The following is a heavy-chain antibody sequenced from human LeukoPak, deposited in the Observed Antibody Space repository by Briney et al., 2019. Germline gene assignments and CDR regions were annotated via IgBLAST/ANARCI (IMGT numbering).Heavy chain of an antibody. CDR2: ISSSSSYI. CDR1: GFTFSSYS. Sequence: PGGSLRLSCAASGFTFSSYSMNWVRQAPGKGLEWVSSISSSSSYIYYADSVKGRFTISRDNAKNSLYLQMNSLRAEDTAVYYCARDGQQLWYDAFDIWGQGTMVTVSS. D-gene: IGHD6-13*01. J-gene: IGHJ3*02. CDR3: ARDGQQLWYDAFDI. V-gene: IGHV3-21*01.